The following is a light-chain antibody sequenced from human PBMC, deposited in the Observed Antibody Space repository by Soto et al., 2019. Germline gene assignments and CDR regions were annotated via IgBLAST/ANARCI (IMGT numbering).Light chain of an antibody. CDR2: AAS. CDR1: QSISSY. V-gene: IGKV1-39*01. J-gene: IGKJ2*01. CDR3: QQSYSTPYT. Sequence: DIQMTQSPSSLSASVGDRVTITCRASQSISSYLNWYQQKAGQAPTLLIYAASSLQSGVPSRFSGSGSGTDFTLAISSLQPEDFATYYCQQSYSTPYTFGQGTKLEIK.